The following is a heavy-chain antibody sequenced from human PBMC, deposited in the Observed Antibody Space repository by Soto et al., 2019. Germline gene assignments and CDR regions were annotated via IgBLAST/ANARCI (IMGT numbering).Heavy chain of an antibody. CDR3: ARRYAWNFDY. V-gene: IGHV4-59*01. D-gene: IGHD2-8*01. Sequence: QVQLQESGPGLVKPSETLSLTCTVSGGSISNYYWTWIRQPPGKGLEWLGYIYYSGSTNYNPSLKSRVTISVDTSKNQFSLKLSAVTAADTAVYYCARRYAWNFDYWGQGTLVTVSS. CDR1: GGSISNYY. J-gene: IGHJ4*02. CDR2: IYYSGST.